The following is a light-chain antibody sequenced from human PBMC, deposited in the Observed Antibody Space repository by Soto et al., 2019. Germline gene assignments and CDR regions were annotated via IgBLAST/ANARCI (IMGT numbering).Light chain of an antibody. Sequence: DIQMTQSPSSLSASVGDRVTITCQASQDISKYLNWYQQKSGKAPKLLIYDASNFETGVPSRFSGSGPGTDFTFTISSLQPEDTATYYCQQYNSYFQTFGGGTKVDIK. V-gene: IGKV1-33*01. CDR3: QQYNSYFQT. CDR2: DAS. J-gene: IGKJ4*02. CDR1: QDISKY.